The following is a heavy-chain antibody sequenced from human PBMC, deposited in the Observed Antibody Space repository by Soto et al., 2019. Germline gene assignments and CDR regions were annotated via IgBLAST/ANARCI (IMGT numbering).Heavy chain of an antibody. J-gene: IGHJ5*02. CDR3: ARRDKGWFDP. CDR2: IYYSGST. V-gene: IGHV4-59*01. CDR1: GGSISSYY. Sequence: SETLSLTCTVSGGSISSYYWSWIRQPPGKGLEWIGYIYYSGSTNYNPSLKSRVTISVDTSKNQFSLKLSSVTAADTAVYYCARRDKGWFDPWGQGTLVTVSS. D-gene: IGHD2-15*01.